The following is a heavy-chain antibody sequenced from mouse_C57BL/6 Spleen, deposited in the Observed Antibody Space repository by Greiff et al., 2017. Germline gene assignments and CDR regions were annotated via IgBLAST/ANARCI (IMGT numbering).Heavy chain of an antibody. Sequence: QVQLQQSGAELVKPGASVKISCKASGYAFSSYWMNWVKQRPGKGLEWIGQIYPGDGDTNYNGKFKGKATLTADKSSSTAYMQLSSLTSEDSAVYFCARTPDGWLLRGFAYWGQGTLVTVSA. D-gene: IGHD2-3*01. J-gene: IGHJ3*01. CDR1: GYAFSSYW. CDR3: ARTPDGWLLRGFAY. CDR2: IYPGDGDT. V-gene: IGHV1-80*01.